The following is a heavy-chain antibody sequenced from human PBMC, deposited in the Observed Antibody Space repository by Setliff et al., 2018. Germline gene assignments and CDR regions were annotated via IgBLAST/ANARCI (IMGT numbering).Heavy chain of an antibody. V-gene: IGHV4-34*12. Sequence: SETLSLTCAVYGGSFSGYYWSWIRQPPGKRLEWIGEIIHSGSTNYNPSLKSRVTISMDTSKNQFSLKLSSVTAADTAVYYCARVGYYDSSGYSFAFDIWGQGTMVTVSS. J-gene: IGHJ3*02. CDR2: IIHSGST. D-gene: IGHD3-22*01. CDR1: GGSFSGYY. CDR3: ARVGYYDSSGYSFAFDI.